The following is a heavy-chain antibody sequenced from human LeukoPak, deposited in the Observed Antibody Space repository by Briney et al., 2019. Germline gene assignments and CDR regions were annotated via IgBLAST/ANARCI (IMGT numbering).Heavy chain of an antibody. CDR2: INPSGGDT. J-gene: IGHJ5*02. CDR3: ARGPRKRTYDRDNWFDP. CDR1: GFTFTSFY. V-gene: IGHV1-46*01. D-gene: IGHD3-3*01. Sequence: GASVKVSCKASGFTFTSFYMHWVRQAPGQGLEWLGVINPSGGDTIYAQKFQGRVTMTRDMSTSTVYMELSSLRSEDTAVYYCARGPRKRTYDRDNWFDPWGQGTLVTVSS.